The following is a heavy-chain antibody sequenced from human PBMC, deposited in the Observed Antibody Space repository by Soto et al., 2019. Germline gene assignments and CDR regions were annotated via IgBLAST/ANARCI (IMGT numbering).Heavy chain of an antibody. CDR1: GFTVSTNY. CDR2: IYLSGNT. J-gene: IGHJ4*02. D-gene: IGHD2-2*01. V-gene: IGHV3-66*01. CDR3: ARDLGHCSRASWYGPVGSFDY. Sequence: GGSLRLSCAASGFTVSTNYMSWVRQAPGQGLEWVSVIYLSGNTYYADSVKGRFTISRDNSKNTLYLQMHSLRAEDTAVYYCARDLGHCSRASWYGPVGSFDYWGQGTLVTVSS.